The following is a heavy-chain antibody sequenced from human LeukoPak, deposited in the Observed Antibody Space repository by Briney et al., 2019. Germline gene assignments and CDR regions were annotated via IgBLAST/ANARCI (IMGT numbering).Heavy chain of an antibody. CDR3: AREWFGELTLDY. CDR1: GFTFSSYW. V-gene: IGHV3-74*01. CDR2: INTDGSST. Sequence: PGGSLRLSCAASGFTFSSYWMHWVRQAPGKGLVWVSRINTDGSSTSYADSVKGRFTNSRDNAKNTLYLQMNSLRAEDTAVYYCAREWFGELTLDYWGQGTLVTVSS. D-gene: IGHD3-10*01. J-gene: IGHJ4*02.